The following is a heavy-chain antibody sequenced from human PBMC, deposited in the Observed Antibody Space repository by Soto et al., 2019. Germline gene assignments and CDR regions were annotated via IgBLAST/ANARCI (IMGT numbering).Heavy chain of an antibody. CDR1: GGSISSSSYY. J-gene: IGHJ5*02. CDR2: IYYSGST. D-gene: IGHD5-12*01. Sequence: PSETLSLTCTVSGGSISSSSYYWGWIRQPPGKGLEWIGSIYYSGSTYYNPSLKSRVTISVDTSKNQFSLKLSSVTAADTAVYYCARDNESGYDGDNWFDPWGQGTLVTVSS. CDR3: ARDNESGYDGDNWFDP. V-gene: IGHV4-39*07.